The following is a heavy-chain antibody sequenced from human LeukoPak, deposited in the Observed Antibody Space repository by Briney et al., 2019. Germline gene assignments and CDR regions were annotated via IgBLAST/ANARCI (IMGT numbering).Heavy chain of an antibody. CDR1: GFTVSSNY. V-gene: IGHV3-23*01. D-gene: IGHD2-2*01. J-gene: IGHJ4*02. Sequence: GGSLRLSCAASGFTVSSNYMTWVRQAPGKGLEWVSAISGSGGSTYYADSVKGRFTISRDNSKNTLYLQMNSLRAEDTAVYYCAKTDIVVVPAAMTFDYWGQGTLVTVSS. CDR3: AKTDIVVVPAAMTFDY. CDR2: ISGSGGST.